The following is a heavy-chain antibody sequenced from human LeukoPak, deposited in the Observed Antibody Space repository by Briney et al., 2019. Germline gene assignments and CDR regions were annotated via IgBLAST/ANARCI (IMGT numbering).Heavy chain of an antibody. J-gene: IGHJ4*02. Sequence: ASVKVSCTASGYTFTSYGISWVRQAPGQGLEWMGWISAYNGNTNYAQKLQGRVTMTTDTSTSTAYMELRSLRSDDTAVYYCARPAGYQLPKEMFLFYWGQGTLVTVSS. V-gene: IGHV1-18*01. CDR3: ARPAGYQLPKEMFLFY. D-gene: IGHD2-2*01. CDR2: ISAYNGNT. CDR1: GYTFTSYG.